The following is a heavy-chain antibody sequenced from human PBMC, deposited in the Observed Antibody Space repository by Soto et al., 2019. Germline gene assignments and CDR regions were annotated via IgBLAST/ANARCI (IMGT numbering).Heavy chain of an antibody. CDR3: ARAESGWWKDDCAS. Sequence: QVQLVESGGGVVHPGRSLRLSCAASGFTFSSYAMLWVRQAPGKGLEWVAVIAYAGSNKYYADSVKGRFTISRDHSKNTLSLQMNSLRAEETGRYYCARAESGWWKDDCASWGQGTRVNVSS. CDR1: GFTFSSYA. CDR2: IAYAGSNK. J-gene: IGHJ3*02. D-gene: IGHD6-19*01. V-gene: IGHV3-30-3*01.